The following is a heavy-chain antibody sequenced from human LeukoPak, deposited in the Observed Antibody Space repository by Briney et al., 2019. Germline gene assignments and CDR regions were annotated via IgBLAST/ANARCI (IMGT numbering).Heavy chain of an antibody. CDR2: IYPGDSDT. V-gene: IGHV5-51*01. CDR1: GYTFSSYW. CDR3: ARQNDFRLDY. D-gene: IGHD3-3*01. J-gene: IGHJ4*02. Sequence: GESLRVSCKGSGYTFSSYWIGRVRQMPGKGLEWMGIIYPGDSDTRYSPSLQGQVTISVDTSIGTAYLQWSSLKASDTAIYYCARQNDFRLDYWGQGTLVTVSS.